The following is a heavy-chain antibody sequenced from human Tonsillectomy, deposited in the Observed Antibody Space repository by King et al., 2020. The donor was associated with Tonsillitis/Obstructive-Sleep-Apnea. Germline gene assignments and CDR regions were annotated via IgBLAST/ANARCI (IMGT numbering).Heavy chain of an antibody. D-gene: IGHD2-2*01. CDR1: GGSISSSSYY. J-gene: IGHJ6*03. Sequence: LQLQESGPGLVKPSETLSLTCTVSGGSISSSSYYWGWIRQPPGKGLEWIGSIYYSGSTYYNPSLKVRVTISVDTSKSQFSLKLSSLTAAHTAVYYCARQGVVPAAIFYYYYYMDVWGKGTTVTVSS. CDR2: IYYSGST. CDR3: ARQGVVPAAIFYYYYYMDV. V-gene: IGHV4-39*01.